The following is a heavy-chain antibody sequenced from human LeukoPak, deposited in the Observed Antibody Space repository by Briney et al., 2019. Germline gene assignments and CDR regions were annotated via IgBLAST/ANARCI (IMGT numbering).Heavy chain of an antibody. CDR2: IVGSGLNA. CDR1: GFTFSSYA. V-gene: IGHV3-23*01. CDR3: AKGFLASCSGTRCYPFDH. Sequence: GGSLRLSCAASGFTFSSYAMNWVRQTPGKGLEWVSSIVGSGLNAYHADSVKGRVTSSRENSENTVYMQMDSLRAEDTAVYYCAKGFLASCSGTRCYPFDHWGQGTPVTVSS. J-gene: IGHJ4*02. D-gene: IGHD2-15*01.